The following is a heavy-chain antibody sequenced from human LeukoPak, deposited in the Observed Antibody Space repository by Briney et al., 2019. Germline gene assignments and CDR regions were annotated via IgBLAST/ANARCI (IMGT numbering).Heavy chain of an antibody. J-gene: IGHJ5*02. D-gene: IGHD2-2*01. CDR1: GFTFSSYW. CDR2: IKQDGSEK. V-gene: IGHV3-7*01. CDR3: ARDVAQLRGWFDP. Sequence: GGSLRLSCAASGFTFSSYWMSWVRQAPGKGLEWVANIKQDGSEKYYVDSVKGRFTISRDNAKNSLYLQMNSLRAEDTAVYYCARDVAQLRGWFDPWGQGTLVTVSS.